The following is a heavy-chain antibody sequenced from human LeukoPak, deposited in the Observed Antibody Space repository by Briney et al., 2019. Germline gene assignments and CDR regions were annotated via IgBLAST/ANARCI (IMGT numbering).Heavy chain of an antibody. CDR2: IYTSGST. J-gene: IGHJ5*02. CDR3: ARQTVNKAWFDP. Sequence: SQTLSLTCTVSGGSISSGSYYWSWIRQPAGKGLEWIGRIYTSGSTNYNPSLKSRVTISVDTSKNQFSLKLSSVTAADTAVYYCARQTVNKAWFDPWGQGTLVTVSS. CDR1: GGSISSGSYY. D-gene: IGHD2/OR15-2a*01. V-gene: IGHV4-61*02.